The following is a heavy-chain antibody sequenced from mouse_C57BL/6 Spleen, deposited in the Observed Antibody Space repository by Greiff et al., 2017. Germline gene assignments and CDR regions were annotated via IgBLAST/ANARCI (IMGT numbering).Heavy chain of an antibody. CDR3: VRQGGYFDV. CDR1: GFSFNTYA. Sequence: EVKVVESGGGLVQPKGSLKLSCAASGFSFNTYAMNWVRQAPGKGLEWVARIRSKSNNYATYYADSVKDRFTISRDDSESMLYLQMNNLKTEDTAMYYCVRQGGYFDVWGTGTTVTVSS. V-gene: IGHV10-1*01. J-gene: IGHJ1*03. CDR2: IRSKSNNYAT.